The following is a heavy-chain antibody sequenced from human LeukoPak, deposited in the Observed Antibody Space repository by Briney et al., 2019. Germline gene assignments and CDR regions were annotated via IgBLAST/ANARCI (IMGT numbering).Heavy chain of an antibody. CDR3: ARGLLASLHVCDL. CDR1: GFTFSDYY. J-gene: IGHJ3*01. CDR2: ISSNSPYT. Sequence: GGSLRLSCAASGFTFSDYYLSWIRQSPGKGLEWISYISSNSPYTTYADSVEGRFTVSRDNAKHSLYLQMNSLTAEDTALYYGARGLLASLHVCDLWGEGTVVTVPS. D-gene: IGHD2-8*02. V-gene: IGHV3-11*06.